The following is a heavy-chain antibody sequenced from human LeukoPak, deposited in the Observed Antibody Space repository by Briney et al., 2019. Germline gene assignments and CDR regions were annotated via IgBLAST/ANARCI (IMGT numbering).Heavy chain of an antibody. CDR2: IYYSGSS. Sequence: PSETLSLTCTVSGGSIVSTNYYWGWIRQPPGKGLEWIGSIYYSGSSYYNPSLKSRVTISEDTSMKQFSLKLSSVTAADTAVYYCARAHPLSIRVVSLPKAFDLWGQGTMVTVSS. CDR3: ARAHPLSIRVVSLPKAFDL. CDR1: GGSIVSTNYY. J-gene: IGHJ3*01. V-gene: IGHV4-39*07. D-gene: IGHD3-22*01.